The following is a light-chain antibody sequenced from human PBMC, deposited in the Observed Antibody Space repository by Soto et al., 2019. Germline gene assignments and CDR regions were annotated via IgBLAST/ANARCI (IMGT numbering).Light chain of an antibody. Sequence: DVQLSLSSSSVSASIVDRVTITCRASQYIAGYLAWYQHKPGRTPELLIHGASRLQSGVPSRFSGSGSGTEFTLTISSLQPDDFATYYCQHYNSYSEAFGQGTKVDIK. CDR1: QYIAGY. J-gene: IGKJ1*01. V-gene: IGKV1-5*01. CDR2: GAS. CDR3: QHYNSYSEA.